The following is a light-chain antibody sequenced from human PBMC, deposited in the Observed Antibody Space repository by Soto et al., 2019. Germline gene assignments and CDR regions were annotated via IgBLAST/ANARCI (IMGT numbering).Light chain of an antibody. CDR2: GAS. CDR1: QSVSSSY. J-gene: IGKJ5*01. Sequence: EIVLTQSPGTLSLSPGERATLSCRASQSVSSSYLAWYQQKPGQAPRLLIHGASSRATGIPDRFSGSGSGTDFTLTISRLEPEDFAVYYCQQHGTSPITFGQGTRLEIK. CDR3: QQHGTSPIT. V-gene: IGKV3-20*01.